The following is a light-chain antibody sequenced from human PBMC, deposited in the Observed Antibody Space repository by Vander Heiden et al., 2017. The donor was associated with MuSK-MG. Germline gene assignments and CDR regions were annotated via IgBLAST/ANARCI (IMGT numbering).Light chain of an antibody. CDR1: RSVSSY. CDR3: QQRNNWPLT. CDR2: GAS. V-gene: IGKV3-11*01. J-gene: IGKJ4*01. Sequence: EIVWTQTPAPLALSPGERATLSCRASRSVSSYLAWYQQKPGQAPRLLIYGASNRATGIPARSSGSGAGTDFSLTISSLKPEDFAVYYCQQRNNWPLTFGRGTKVEIK.